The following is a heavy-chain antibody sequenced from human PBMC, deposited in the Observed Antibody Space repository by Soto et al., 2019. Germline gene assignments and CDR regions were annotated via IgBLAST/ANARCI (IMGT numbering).Heavy chain of an antibody. D-gene: IGHD5-18*01. CDR1: GGSIRSGGYY. CDR2: IYYSGNT. J-gene: IGHJ6*02. Sequence: SETLSLTCTVSGGSIRSGGYYWSWVRQNPRRGLEWIGNIYYSGNTYYNPSLKSRLTISVDTSKNQFPLSLSSVTAADTAVYYCARDRLMATAGTARHYFGLDVWGQGTTVTVSS. V-gene: IGHV4-31*03. CDR3: ARDRLMATAGTARHYFGLDV.